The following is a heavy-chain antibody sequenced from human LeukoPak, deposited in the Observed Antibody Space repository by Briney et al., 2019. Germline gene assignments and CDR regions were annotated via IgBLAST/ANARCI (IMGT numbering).Heavy chain of an antibody. V-gene: IGHV5-51*01. CDR2: IYPADSDI. CDR1: GYSINNYW. J-gene: IGHJ5*02. Sequence: GESLKISCKGSGYSINNYWIGWVRQMPGKGLEWMGIIYPADSDIRYSPSFQGQVTISADKSISTAYLQWSSLKASDTAMYYCARQEYCSGGSCYTWLDPWGRGTLVIVSS. D-gene: IGHD2-15*01. CDR3: ARQEYCSGGSCYTWLDP.